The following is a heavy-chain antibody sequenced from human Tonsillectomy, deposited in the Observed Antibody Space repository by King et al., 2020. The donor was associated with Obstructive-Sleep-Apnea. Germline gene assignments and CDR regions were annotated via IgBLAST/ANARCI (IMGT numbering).Heavy chain of an antibody. J-gene: IGHJ6*02. D-gene: IGHD3-9*01. CDR1: GGSISSYY. V-gene: IGHV4-59*08. Sequence: QLQESGPGLVKPSETLSLTCTVSGGSISSYYWSWIRQPPGKGLEWIGYIYYSGSTNYNPSLKSRVTISVDTSKNQFSLKLSSVTAADTAVYYCARHVVIPPVYFDWLSLPPYYYYDMDVWGQGTTVTVSS. CDR3: ARHVVIPPVYFDWLSLPPYYYYDMDV. CDR2: IYYSGST.